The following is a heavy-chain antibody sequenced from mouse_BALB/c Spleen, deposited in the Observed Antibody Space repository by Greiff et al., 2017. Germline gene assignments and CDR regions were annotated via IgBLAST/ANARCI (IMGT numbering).Heavy chain of an antibody. D-gene: IGHD3-1*01. J-gene: IGHJ2*01. CDR1: GYSITSDYA. V-gene: IGHV3-2*02. Sequence: VQLKESGPGLVKPSQSLSLTCTVTGYSITSDYAWNWIRQFPGNKLEWMGYISYSGSTSYNPSLKSRISITRDTSKNQFFLQLNSVTTEDTATYYCARRAARAYFDYWGQGTTLTVSS. CDR2: ISYSGST. CDR3: ARRAARAYFDY.